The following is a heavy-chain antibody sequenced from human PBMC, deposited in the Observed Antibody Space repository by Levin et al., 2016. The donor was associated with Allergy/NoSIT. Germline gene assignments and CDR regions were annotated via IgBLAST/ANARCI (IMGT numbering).Heavy chain of an antibody. D-gene: IGHD6-19*01. V-gene: IGHV3-15*01. Sequence: VRQAPGKGLEWVGRIKSKTDGGTTDYAAPVKGRFTISRDDSKNTLYLQMNSLKTEDTAVYYCTTVPVAGLDYWGQGTLVTVSS. CDR3: TTVPVAGLDY. J-gene: IGHJ4*02. CDR2: IKSKTDGGTT.